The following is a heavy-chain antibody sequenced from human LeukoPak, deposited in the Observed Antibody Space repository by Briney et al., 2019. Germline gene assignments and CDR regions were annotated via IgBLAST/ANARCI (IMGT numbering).Heavy chain of an antibody. CDR2: ISNSGST. J-gene: IGHJ4*02. V-gene: IGHV4-30-4*01. Sequence: PSETLSLTCTVSDGSISSGDYYWNWIRQPPGKGLEWIGYISNSGSTYYNPSLKSRVTISLDKSKSQFSLQLSSVTAADTAVYYCAGDHGYYDSSGYFHAFDYWGQGTLVTVSS. CDR1: DGSISSGDYY. D-gene: IGHD3-22*01. CDR3: AGDHGYYDSSGYFHAFDY.